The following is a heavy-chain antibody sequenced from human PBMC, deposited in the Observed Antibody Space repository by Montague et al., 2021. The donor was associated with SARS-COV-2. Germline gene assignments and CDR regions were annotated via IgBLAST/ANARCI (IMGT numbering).Heavy chain of an antibody. J-gene: IGHJ6*02. D-gene: IGHD5-24*01. CDR2: IYYSGST. CDR1: GGSISSSSYY. CDR3: AREGTPLEMATIDYYGMDV. V-gene: IGHV4-39*07. Sequence: SKTLSLTCTVSGGSISSSSYYWGWIRQPPGKGLEWIGSIYYSGSTYHNPSLKSRVTISVDTSKNQFSLKLSSVTAADTAVYYCAREGTPLEMATIDYYGMDVWGQGTTVTVSS.